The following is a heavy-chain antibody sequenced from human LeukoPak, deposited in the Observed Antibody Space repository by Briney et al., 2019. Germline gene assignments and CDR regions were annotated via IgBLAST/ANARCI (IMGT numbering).Heavy chain of an antibody. CDR3: ARVYSGYDPLDY. CDR1: GYTFPNYG. Sequence: ASVKVSCKASGYTFPNYGISWVRQAPGQGLEWMGWVSTYNGDTNYAQKLQGRVTMTTDTSTNTAYMELRSLRSDDTAVYYCARVYSGYDPLDYWGQGTLVTVSS. D-gene: IGHD5-12*01. CDR2: VSTYNGDT. J-gene: IGHJ4*02. V-gene: IGHV1-18*01.